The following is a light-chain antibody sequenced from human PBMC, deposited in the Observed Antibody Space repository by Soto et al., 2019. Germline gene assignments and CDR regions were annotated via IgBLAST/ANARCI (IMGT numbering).Light chain of an antibody. V-gene: IGKV3-15*01. CDR3: QHYHGWPIT. Sequence: EIVMTQSPATLSVSPVEGATVSCRASQSVSSHLAWYQHKPGQAPRLLLYDASTRATGIPARFSGSGAGTEFTLTIGSLQSEDFAVYYCQHYHGWPITFGQGTRLE. CDR2: DAS. CDR1: QSVSSH. J-gene: IGKJ5*01.